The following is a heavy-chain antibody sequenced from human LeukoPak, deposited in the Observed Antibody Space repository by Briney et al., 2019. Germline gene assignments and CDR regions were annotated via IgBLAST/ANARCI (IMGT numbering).Heavy chain of an antibody. CDR3: AKVLNWNFAYFDY. CDR2: IRYDGSNR. D-gene: IGHD1-1*01. CDR1: GFTFTSYG. V-gene: IGHV3-30*02. J-gene: IGHJ4*02. Sequence: GGSLRLSCAASGFTFTSYGMHWVRQAPGKGLEWVAFIRYDGSNRNYADSVKGRFTISRDNSKNTLYLQMNSLRAEDTAVYYCAKVLNWNFAYFDYWGQGTLVTVSS.